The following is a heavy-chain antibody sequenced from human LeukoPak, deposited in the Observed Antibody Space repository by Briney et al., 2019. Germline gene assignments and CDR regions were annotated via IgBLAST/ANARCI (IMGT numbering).Heavy chain of an antibody. CDR1: GGSISSYN. CDR3: ARGYSSSWYSLLYNWFDP. V-gene: IGHV4-59*01. J-gene: IGHJ5*02. D-gene: IGHD6-13*01. Sequence: SETLSLTCTVSGGSISSYNWSWIRQPPGQGLEWVGYIYYSGSTNYNPSLKSRVTISVDTSKNQFSLKLSSVTAADTAVYYCARGYSSSWYSLLYNWFDPWGQGTLVTVSS. CDR2: IYYSGST.